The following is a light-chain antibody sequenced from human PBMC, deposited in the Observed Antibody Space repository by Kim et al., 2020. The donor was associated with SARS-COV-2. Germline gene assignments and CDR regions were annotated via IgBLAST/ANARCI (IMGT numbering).Light chain of an antibody. CDR3: SSYAGSNSVV. CDR1: SSDVGGYNY. CDR2: ELS. J-gene: IGLJ2*01. Sequence: GQSVTSSCTGTSSDVGGYNYVSWYQQHPGKAPKLLIYELSTRPSGVPDRFSGSRSGNTASLTVSGLQTEDEADYYCSSYAGSNSVVFGGGTQLTVL. V-gene: IGLV2-8*01.